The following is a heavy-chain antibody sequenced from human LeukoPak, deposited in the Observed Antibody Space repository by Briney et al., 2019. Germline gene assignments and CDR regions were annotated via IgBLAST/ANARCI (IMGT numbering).Heavy chain of an antibody. D-gene: IGHD1-1*01. CDR3: AKHSHSWYIGYFEY. Sequence: GGSRRLSCATSGLSFSSYAMSWVRQAPGKGLEWVSVISGSVDSTYYGDSMKGRFTISRDTYKNTLYLQMNSLRAEDTAIYYCAKHSHSWYIGYFEYWGQGTLVTVSS. CDR2: ISGSVDST. CDR1: GLSFSSYA. V-gene: IGHV3-23*01. J-gene: IGHJ4*02.